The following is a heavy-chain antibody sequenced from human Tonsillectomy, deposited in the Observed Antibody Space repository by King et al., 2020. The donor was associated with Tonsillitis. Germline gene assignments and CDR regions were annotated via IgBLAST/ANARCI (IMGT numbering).Heavy chain of an antibody. CDR3: AKEPYGDYVLSHFDN. D-gene: IGHD4-17*01. J-gene: IGHJ4*02. CDR2: ISGSGGST. CDR1: GFTFNSYA. V-gene: IGHV3-23*04. Sequence: VQLVESGGGLVQPGGSLRLSCAASGFTFNSYAMSWVRQAPGKGLEWVSGISGSGGSTYYADFVKGRFTISRDNSKNTLYLQMNSLRAEDTALYYCAKEPYGDYVLSHFDNWGLGTLVTVSS.